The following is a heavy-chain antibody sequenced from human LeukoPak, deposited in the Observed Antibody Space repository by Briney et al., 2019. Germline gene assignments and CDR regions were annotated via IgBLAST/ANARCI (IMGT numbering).Heavy chain of an antibody. CDR1: GFTFSTYW. CDR3: ARTSPTSHFDS. CDR2: INGDGSRS. J-gene: IGHJ4*02. Sequence: GGSLRLSCAASGFTFSTYWMHWVRQAPGKGLVWVSRINGDGSRSNYADSVKGRFTISRDNARNTLYLQMNSLRAEDTALYYCARTSPTSHFDSWGQGTLVTVSS. V-gene: IGHV3-74*01. D-gene: IGHD3-16*01.